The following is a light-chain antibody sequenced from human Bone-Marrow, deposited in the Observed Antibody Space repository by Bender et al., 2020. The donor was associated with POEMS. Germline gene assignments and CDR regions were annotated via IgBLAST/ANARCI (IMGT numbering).Light chain of an antibody. CDR1: SSNIGAHA. CDR3: AVWDDSLNGWV. V-gene: IGLV1-44*01. Sequence: EMTQPPSASGTPGQRVTISCSGGSSNIGAHAVNWYQHLPGTAPKLLIYSSHRRPSEVPDRFSGSRSGTSASLAISGLQSEDEADYYCAVWDDSLNGWVFGGGTKLTVL. J-gene: IGLJ3*02. CDR2: SSH.